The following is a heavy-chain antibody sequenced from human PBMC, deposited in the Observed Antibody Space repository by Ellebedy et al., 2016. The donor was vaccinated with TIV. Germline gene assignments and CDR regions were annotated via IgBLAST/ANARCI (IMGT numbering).Heavy chain of an antibody. CDR2: IYYSGST. Sequence: SETLSLTXTVSGGSISSGDYYWSWIRQPPGKGLEWIGYIYYSGSTYYNPSLKSRVTISVDTSKNQFSLKLSSVTAADTAVYYCARHITRGPYYYYGMDVWGQGTTVTVSS. D-gene: IGHD2-21*01. CDR1: GGSISSGDYY. J-gene: IGHJ6*02. V-gene: IGHV4-30-4*01. CDR3: ARHITRGPYYYYGMDV.